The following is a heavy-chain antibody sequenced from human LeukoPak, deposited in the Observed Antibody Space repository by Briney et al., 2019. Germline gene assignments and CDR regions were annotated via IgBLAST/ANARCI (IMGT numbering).Heavy chain of an antibody. J-gene: IGHJ4*02. CDR3: ASPNSSSWYYFDN. CDR2: MYHMGST. Sequence: SETLSLTCAVSGYSISRGYYWGWIRQPQGKGLEWIGRMYHMGSTYYNPSLKSRVTISVATSKNKFSLKLSSVTAADTAVYYCASPNSSSWYYFDNWGQGTLVTVSS. D-gene: IGHD6-13*01. V-gene: IGHV4-38-2*01. CDR1: GYSISRGYY.